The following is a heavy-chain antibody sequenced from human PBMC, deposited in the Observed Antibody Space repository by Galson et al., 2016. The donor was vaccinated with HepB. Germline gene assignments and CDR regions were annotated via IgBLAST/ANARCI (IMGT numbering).Heavy chain of an antibody. J-gene: IGHJ6*02. CDR3: ARDPMATRYYYYGMDV. V-gene: IGHV3-23*01. CDR1: GFTFTNNI. CDR2: ISGSGGST. Sequence: SLRLSCAASGFTFTNNIMSWVRQAPGKGLEWVSAISGSGGSTYYADSVKGRFTISRDNSKNTLYLQMNSLRAEDTAVYYCARDPMATRYYYYGMDVWGQGTTVTVSS. D-gene: IGHD5-24*01.